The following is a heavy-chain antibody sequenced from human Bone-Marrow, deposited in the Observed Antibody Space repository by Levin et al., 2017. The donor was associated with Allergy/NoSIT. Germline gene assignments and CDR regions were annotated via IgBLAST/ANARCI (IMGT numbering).Heavy chain of an antibody. CDR3: VGYVIAVGGGVVPPAD. J-gene: IGHJ4*02. Sequence: SETLSLTCTVSGDSIGSSRYYWGWIRQPPGKGLEWIASIYYTGTTYYNPSLNSRGTISVDTSKNQFSLRLTSVTAADTAVYYCVGYVIAVGGGVVPPADWGQGTLVTVSS. CDR1: GDSIGSSRYY. D-gene: IGHD3-16*02. V-gene: IGHV4-39*07. CDR2: IYYTGTT.